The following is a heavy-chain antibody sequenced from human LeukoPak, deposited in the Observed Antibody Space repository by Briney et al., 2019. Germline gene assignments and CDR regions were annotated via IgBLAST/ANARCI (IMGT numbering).Heavy chain of an antibody. CDR1: GFTFSSYA. CDR2: ISGSGGST. J-gene: IGHJ4*02. Sequence: SGGSLGLSCAASGFTFSSYAMSWVRQAPGKGLEWVSAISGSGGSTYYADSVKGRFTISRDNSKNTLYLQMNSLRAEDTAVYYCAKDISGYCSSPSCSIWGQGTLVTVSS. D-gene: IGHD2-2*01. V-gene: IGHV3-23*01. CDR3: AKDISGYCSSPSCSI.